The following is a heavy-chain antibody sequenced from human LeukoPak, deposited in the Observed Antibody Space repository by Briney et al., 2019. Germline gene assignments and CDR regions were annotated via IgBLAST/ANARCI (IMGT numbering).Heavy chain of an antibody. CDR1: GFTLSNAW. J-gene: IGHJ4*01. D-gene: IGHD3-9*01. V-gene: IGHV3-15*01. CDR2: IKSKTDGGTT. Sequence: GGSMRLSSAASGFTLSNAWMSWDRQAQGKGLEWVGRIKSKTDGGTTDYAAPVKGRFTISRDDSKNTLYLQMNSLKTEDTAVYYCTTDPHWLNTFDFWGQGTLVTVSS. CDR3: TTDPHWLNTFDF.